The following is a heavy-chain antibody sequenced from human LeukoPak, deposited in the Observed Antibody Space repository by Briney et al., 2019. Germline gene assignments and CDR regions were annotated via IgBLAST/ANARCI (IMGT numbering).Heavy chain of an antibody. J-gene: IGHJ4*02. D-gene: IGHD1-26*01. Sequence: GGSLRLSCAASGLTFSNYGMHWVRQAPGKGLEWVAVISYDGSSQYYADSVRGRFTISRDNSQNTLYLQMNGLRAEDTAVCYCARDISGRYSFDYWGQGTLVTVSS. CDR3: ARDISGRYSFDY. V-gene: IGHV3-30*03. CDR1: GLTFSNYG. CDR2: ISYDGSSQ.